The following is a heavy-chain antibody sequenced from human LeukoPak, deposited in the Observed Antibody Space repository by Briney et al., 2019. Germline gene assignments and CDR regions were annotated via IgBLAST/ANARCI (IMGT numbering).Heavy chain of an antibody. J-gene: IGHJ4*02. CDR1: GFTFSSYS. CDR3: ARDRRSSWYDGFDY. V-gene: IGHV3-21*01. CDR2: ISSGSSYI. Sequence: PGGSLRLSCAASGFTFSSYSINWVRQAPGKGLEWVSSISSGSSYIYYADSVKGRFTISRDNSKNTLYLQMNSLRAEDTAVYYCARDRRSSWYDGFDYWGQGTLVTVSS. D-gene: IGHD6-13*01.